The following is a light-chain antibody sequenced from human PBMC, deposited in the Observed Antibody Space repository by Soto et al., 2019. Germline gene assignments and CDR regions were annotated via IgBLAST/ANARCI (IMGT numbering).Light chain of an antibody. CDR1: QSVSSSY. CDR2: ATS. CDR3: QQYHTWPIT. J-gene: IGKJ4*01. Sequence: EIVLTQSPATLSLSPGERATLSCRASQSVSSSYLAWYQQQPDQAPRLLIYATSNSATGIPDRFSGSGSGTDFTLTIRRLQPEDFALYYCQQYHTWPITFGGGTKVDIK. V-gene: IGKV3-20*01.